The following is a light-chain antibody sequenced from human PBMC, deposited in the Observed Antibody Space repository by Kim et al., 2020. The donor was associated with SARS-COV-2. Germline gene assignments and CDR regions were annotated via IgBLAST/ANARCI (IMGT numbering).Light chain of an antibody. V-gene: IGLV1-44*01. J-gene: IGLJ3*02. CDR3: ATWDDSLNEWV. Sequence: QSVLTQSPSVSGTPGQRVTISCFGSGSNIERNVVNWYQQFPGTAPKLLMYATDQRSSGVPYRFSGSRSGTSASLAISGLQSDDEADYYCATWDDSLNEWVFGGGTQLTVL. CDR2: ATD. CDR1: GSNIERNV.